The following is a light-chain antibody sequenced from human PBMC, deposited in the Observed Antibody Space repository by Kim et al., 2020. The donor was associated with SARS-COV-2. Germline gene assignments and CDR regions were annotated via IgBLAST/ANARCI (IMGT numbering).Light chain of an antibody. V-gene: IGKV3D-15*01. CDR2: GAS. Sequence: VPRGERATLSWGGRQVSRSHLAWYQQKPGQAPRLLIYGASSKATDIPARFSGSGSGTEFTLTISSLQSEDFAVYYCQQYDDGPLTFGGGTKVDIK. CDR1: QVSRSH. J-gene: IGKJ4*01. CDR3: QQYDDGPLT.